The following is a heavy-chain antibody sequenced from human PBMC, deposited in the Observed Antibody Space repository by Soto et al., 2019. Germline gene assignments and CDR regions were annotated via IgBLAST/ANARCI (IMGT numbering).Heavy chain of an antibody. J-gene: IGHJ2*01. D-gene: IGHD6-6*01. CDR3: QEEDGIRDQLPVSAFLLNRSSDL. V-gene: IGHV3-23*01. Sequence: GKGLEWVSSIPGTGGSTYYADSVPGRFTIARDNSKNTLYLQMNSLKVEDTAFFFFQEEDGIRDQLPVSAFLLNRSSDL. CDR2: IPGTGGST.